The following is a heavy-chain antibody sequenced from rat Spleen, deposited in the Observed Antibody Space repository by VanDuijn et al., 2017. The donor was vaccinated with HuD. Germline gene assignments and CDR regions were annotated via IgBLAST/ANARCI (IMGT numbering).Heavy chain of an antibody. Sequence: EVQLVESGGGLVQPGRSLKLSCTTSGFTFSNYYMAWVRQAPTKGLEWVAYINTGGGITYYRDSVKGRFTISRDNAKSTLYLQMNSLRSEDTATYYCAAQNYGYWYFDFWGPGTMVTVSS. J-gene: IGHJ1*01. CDR2: INTGGGIT. D-gene: IGHD1-11*01. V-gene: IGHV5-25*01. CDR3: AAQNYGYWYFDF. CDR1: GFTFSNYY.